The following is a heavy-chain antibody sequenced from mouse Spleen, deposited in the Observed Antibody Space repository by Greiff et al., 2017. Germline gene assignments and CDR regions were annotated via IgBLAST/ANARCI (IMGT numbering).Heavy chain of an antibody. CDR2: IYPGSGNT. D-gene: IGHD2-14*01. CDR1: GYTFTDYY. CDR3: ARRDYRYAVSY. Sequence: LVESGAELARPGASVKLSCKASGYTFTDYYINWVKQRTGQGLEWIGEIYPGSGNTYYNEKFKGKATLTADKSSSTAYMQLSSLTSEDSAVYFCARRDYRYAVSYWGQGTTLTVSS. V-gene: IGHV1-77*01. J-gene: IGHJ2*01.